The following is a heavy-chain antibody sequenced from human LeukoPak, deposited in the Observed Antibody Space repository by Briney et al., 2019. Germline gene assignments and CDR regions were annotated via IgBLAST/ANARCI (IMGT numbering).Heavy chain of an antibody. Sequence: GGSLRLSCAASGFTFSSYAMHWVHQAPGKGLEWVAVISYDGSNKYYADSVKGRFTISRDNSKNTLYLQMNSLRAEDTAVYYCARWGAEYGWFEYWGQGTLVTVSS. CDR1: GFTFSSYA. CDR3: ARWGAEYGWFEY. CDR2: ISYDGSNK. J-gene: IGHJ4*02. V-gene: IGHV3-30*04. D-gene: IGHD3-16*01.